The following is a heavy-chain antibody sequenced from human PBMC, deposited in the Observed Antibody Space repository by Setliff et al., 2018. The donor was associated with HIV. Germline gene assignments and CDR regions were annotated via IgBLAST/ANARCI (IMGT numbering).Heavy chain of an antibody. V-gene: IGHV4-39*01. CDR2: IYYSGST. CDR3: ASRVYYYDSNNFLREEGFDP. Sequence: PSETLSLTCTVSGGSISNSRYYWSWIRQPPGKGLEWIGSIYYSGSTYYNPSLKSRVTISVDTSKSQFSLKLSSVTAADAAVYYCASRVYYYDSNNFLREEGFDPWGQGTLVTVSS. J-gene: IGHJ5*02. CDR1: GGSISNSRYY. D-gene: IGHD3-22*01.